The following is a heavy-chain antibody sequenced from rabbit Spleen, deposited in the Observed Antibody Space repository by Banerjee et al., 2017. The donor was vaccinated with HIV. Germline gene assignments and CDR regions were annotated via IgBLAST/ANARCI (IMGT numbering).Heavy chain of an antibody. V-gene: IGHV1S40*01. CDR3: ARDGDDSGYEFFL. CDR2: IFIGSSGTT. Sequence: QSLEESGGDLVKLGASLKLTCPEFGFSFSGRTWISWVRQDPEKGLEWIADIFIGSSGTTYYASRARGRFTGSKTSSTTVTLQMTSLTAADTATYFCARDGDDSGYEFFLWGQVTLVTVS. CDR1: GFSFSGRTW. D-gene: IGHD3-1*01. J-gene: IGHJ3*01.